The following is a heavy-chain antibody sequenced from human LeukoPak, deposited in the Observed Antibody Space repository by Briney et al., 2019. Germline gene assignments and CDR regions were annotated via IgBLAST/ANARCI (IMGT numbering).Heavy chain of an antibody. D-gene: IGHD3-10*01. CDR2: INPGDSDT. CDR3: ARQPGAGWFDP. Sequence: GESLKLSCTGSGYSFTSYWIGWVPQMPGKGLEWMAIINPGDSDTRYSLSFQGQVTISADKSISTVYLQWGSLKASDTAMYYCARQPGAGWFDPWGQGTLVTASS. J-gene: IGHJ5*02. CDR1: GYSFTSYW. V-gene: IGHV5-51*01.